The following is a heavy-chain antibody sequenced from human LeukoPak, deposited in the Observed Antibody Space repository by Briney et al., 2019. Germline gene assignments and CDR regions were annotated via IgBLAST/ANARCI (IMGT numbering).Heavy chain of an antibody. CDR1: GFTFSSYG. CDR3: ASLYSSSSGTIDY. V-gene: IGHV3-30*03. J-gene: IGHJ4*02. D-gene: IGHD6-6*01. Sequence: GGSLRLSCAASGFTFSSYGMRWVRQAPGKGLEWVAVISYDGSNKYYADSGKGRFTISRDNSKNTLYLQMNSLRAEDTAVYYCASLYSSSSGTIDYWGQGTLVTVSS. CDR2: ISYDGSNK.